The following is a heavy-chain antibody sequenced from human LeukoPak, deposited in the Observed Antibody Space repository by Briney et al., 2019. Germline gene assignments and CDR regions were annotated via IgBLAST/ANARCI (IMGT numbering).Heavy chain of an antibody. CDR1: GFTFSDYY. CDR2: ISSRSRTI. D-gene: IGHD3-22*01. J-gene: IGHJ4*02. V-gene: IGHV3-11*04. CDR3: ARDEYYYDSSGYYFPGGLHY. Sequence: KAGGSLRLSCAASGFTFSDYYMSWIRQAPGKGLEWVSYISSRSRTIYYADSVKGRFTISRDNAKNSLYLQMNSLRAEDTAVYYCARDEYYYDSSGYYFPGGLHYWGQGTLVTVSS.